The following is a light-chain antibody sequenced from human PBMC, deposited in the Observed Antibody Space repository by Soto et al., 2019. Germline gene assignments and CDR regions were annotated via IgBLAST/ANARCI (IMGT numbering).Light chain of an antibody. CDR1: QRISSW. CDR3: QQYNSYPVT. J-gene: IGKJ4*01. CDR2: KAS. V-gene: IGKV1-5*03. Sequence: DIQMTQSPPTLSASVGDRVTIACRASQRISSWLAWYQQKPGKAPKLLIYKASSLESGVPSRFSGSGSGTEFTLTISSLQPDDFATYYCQQYNSYPVTFGGGTKVETK.